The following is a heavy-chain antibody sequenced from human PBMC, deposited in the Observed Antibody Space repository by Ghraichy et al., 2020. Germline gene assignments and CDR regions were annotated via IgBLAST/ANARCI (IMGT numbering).Heavy chain of an antibody. D-gene: IGHD6-19*01. V-gene: IGHV4-59*01. CDR3: ERPTGYNTGWYWFDT. Sequence: SQTLSLTCTVSGGSISGDYWSWIRQPPGKGLEWLGYIYNDGTTNYNPSLKSRVTISLDTSKNQFSLKLSSVTAADTAVYYCERPTGYNTGWYWFDTWGQGTLVTVSS. J-gene: IGHJ5*02. CDR1: GGSISGDY. CDR2: IYNDGTT.